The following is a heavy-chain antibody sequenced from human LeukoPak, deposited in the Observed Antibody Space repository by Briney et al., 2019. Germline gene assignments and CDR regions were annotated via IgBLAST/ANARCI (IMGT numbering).Heavy chain of an antibody. D-gene: IGHD3-22*01. J-gene: IGHJ4*02. CDR1: GGSISSGGYY. V-gene: IGHV4-39*01. CDR3: ARPSYYYDSSGYSSIAFFDY. Sequence: SQTLSLTCTVSGGSISSGGYYWSWIRQHPGKGLEWIGSIYYSGSTYYNPSLKSRVTISVDTSKNQFSLKLSSVTAADTAVYYCARPSYYYDSSGYSSIAFFDYWGQGTLVTVSS. CDR2: IYYSGST.